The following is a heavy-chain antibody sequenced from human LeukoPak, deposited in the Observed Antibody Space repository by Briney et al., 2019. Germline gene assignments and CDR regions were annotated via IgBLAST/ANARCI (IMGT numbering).Heavy chain of an antibody. CDR1: GGSISSSSYY. V-gene: IGHV4-39*01. CDR3: ASSTNYDFWSGYYGFDY. D-gene: IGHD3-3*01. J-gene: IGHJ4*02. CDR2: IYYSGST. Sequence: SETLSLTCTDSGGSISSSSYYWGWIRQPPGKGLEWIGSIYYSGSTYYNPSLKSRVTISVDTSKNQFSLKLSSVTAADTAVYYCASSTNYDFWSGYYGFDYWGQGTLVTVSS.